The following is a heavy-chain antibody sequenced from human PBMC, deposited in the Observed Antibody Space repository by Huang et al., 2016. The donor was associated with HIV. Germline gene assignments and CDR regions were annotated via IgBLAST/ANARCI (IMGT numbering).Heavy chain of an antibody. CDR1: GFTSKDNH. Sequence: HLVESGGDWIHPGGSLRLSCEASGFTSKDNHLSWVRQAPGKGLGWVSVIYSSGKTYYADSVRGRFTSSRDTSKNIVFLQLNSLRAGDTAVYYCVRGPEDSWYGSHYYAMDVWGQGTTVTVAS. CDR3: VRGPEDSWYGSHYYAMDV. V-gene: IGHV3-53*01. J-gene: IGHJ6*02. D-gene: IGHD6-13*01. CDR2: IYSSGKT.